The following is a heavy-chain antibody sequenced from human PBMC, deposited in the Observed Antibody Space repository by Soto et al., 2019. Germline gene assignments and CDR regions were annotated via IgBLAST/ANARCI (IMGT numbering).Heavy chain of an antibody. J-gene: IGHJ4*02. CDR3: ARGVDSRAYYYDY. CDR1: GGSFSSYS. V-gene: IGHV4-59*01. CDR2: IYYSGST. D-gene: IGHD3-22*01. Sequence: QVQLQESGPGLVKPSETLSLTCTVSGGSFSSYSWSWIRQPPGKGLEWIGYIYYSGSTNYNPSLKSRVTISVDTSKNQFSLKLSSVTAADTAVYYCARGVDSRAYYYDYWGQGTLVTVSS.